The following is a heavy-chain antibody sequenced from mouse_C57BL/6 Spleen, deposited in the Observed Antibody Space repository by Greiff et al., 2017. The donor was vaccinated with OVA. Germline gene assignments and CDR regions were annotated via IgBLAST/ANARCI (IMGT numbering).Heavy chain of an antibody. J-gene: IGHJ3*01. CDR2: ISSGSSTI. Sequence: EVKLQESGGGLVKPGGSLKLSCAASGFTFSDYGMHWVRQAPEKGLEWVAYISSGSSTIYYADTVKGRFTISRDNAKNTLFLQMTSLRSEDTAMYYCAREVLIRAWFAYWGQGTLVTVSA. CDR3: AREVLIRAWFAY. V-gene: IGHV5-17*01. CDR1: GFTFSDYG.